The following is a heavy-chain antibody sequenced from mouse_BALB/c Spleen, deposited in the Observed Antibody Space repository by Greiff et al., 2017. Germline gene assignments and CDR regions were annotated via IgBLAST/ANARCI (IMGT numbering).Heavy chain of an antibody. CDR1: GFTFSSYG. CDR2: INSNGGST. Sequence: EVKLMESGGGLVQPGWSLKLSCAASGFTFSSYGMSWVRQTPDKRLELVATINSNGGSTYYPDSVKGRFTISRDNAKNTLYLQMSSLKSEDTAMYYCARGYGNYPYFDYWGQGTTLTVSS. D-gene: IGHD2-1*01. J-gene: IGHJ2*01. V-gene: IGHV5-6-3*01. CDR3: ARGYGNYPYFDY.